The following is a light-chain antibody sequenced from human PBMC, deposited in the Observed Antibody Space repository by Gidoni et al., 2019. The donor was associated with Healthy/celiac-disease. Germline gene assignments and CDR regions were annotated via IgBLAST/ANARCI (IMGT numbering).Light chain of an antibody. CDR2: EVS. CDR1: SSDVGGYNY. CDR3: SSYTSSSTPHVV. V-gene: IGLV2-14*01. J-gene: IGLJ2*01. Sequence: QSALTQPASVSGSPGQSITISCTGTSSDVGGYNYVSWYQQHPGKAPKLMIYEVSNRPSGVSNRFSGSKSGNTASLTISGLQVEDEADYYCSSYTSSSTPHVVLGGGTKLTVL.